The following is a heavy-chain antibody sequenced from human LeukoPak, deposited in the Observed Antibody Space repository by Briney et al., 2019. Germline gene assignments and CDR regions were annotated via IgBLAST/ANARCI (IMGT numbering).Heavy chain of an antibody. CDR3: ATTPNALWFGELTDYYFDY. CDR1: GFTFSSYS. CDR2: ISSSSSTI. J-gene: IGHJ4*02. V-gene: IGHV3-48*04. Sequence: GGSLRLSCAASGFTFSSYSMNWVRQAPGKGLEWVSYISSSSSTIYYADSVKGRFTISRDNAKNSLYLQMNSLRAEDTAVYYCATTPNALWFGELTDYYFDYWGQGTLVTVSS. D-gene: IGHD3-10*01.